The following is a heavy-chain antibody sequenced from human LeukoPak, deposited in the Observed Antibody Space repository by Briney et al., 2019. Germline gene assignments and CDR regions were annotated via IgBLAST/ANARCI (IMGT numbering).Heavy chain of an antibody. J-gene: IGHJ4*02. D-gene: IGHD3-22*01. CDR2: IKGDGSNK. Sequence: GGSLRLSCAASGFTFSSYWMTWVRQAPGKGLEWVANIKGDGSNKNYADSVKGRFTISRDNAKNSLYLQMNSLRAEDTAVYYCARDRNYYDSSGPFGYWGQGTLVTVSS. CDR3: ARDRNYYDSSGPFGY. CDR1: GFTFSSYW. V-gene: IGHV3-7*03.